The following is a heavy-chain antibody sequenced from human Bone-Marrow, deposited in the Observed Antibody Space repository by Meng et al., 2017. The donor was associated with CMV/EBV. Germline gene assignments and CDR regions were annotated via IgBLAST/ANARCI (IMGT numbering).Heavy chain of an antibody. J-gene: IGHJ4*02. V-gene: IGHV1-69*05. CDR1: GTVSSYA. CDR2: IIPIFGTA. D-gene: IGHD2-15*01. CDR3: TSSWGYCSGGSCPNSN. Sequence: GTVSSYAISWVRQAPGQGLEWVGGIIPIFGTANYAQKFQGRVTSTTDESTSTAYMELSSLRSEDTAVYYCTSSWGYCSGGSCPNSNWGQGTLVTVSS.